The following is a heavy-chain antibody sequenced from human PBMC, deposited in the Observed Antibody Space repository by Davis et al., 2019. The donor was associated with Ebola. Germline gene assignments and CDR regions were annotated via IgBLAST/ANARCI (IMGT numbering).Heavy chain of an antibody. CDR1: GYIFTRYS. CDR3: ARDEDV. V-gene: IGHV1-3*01. CDR2: INGGNGDT. J-gene: IGHJ6*02. Sequence: ASVKVSCKTSGYIFTRYSIHWVRQAPGEGLEWVGWINGGNGDTKCSQKFQGRVTFTRDASASTAYMELSSLRSEDTAMYYCARDEDVWGQGTTVTVPS.